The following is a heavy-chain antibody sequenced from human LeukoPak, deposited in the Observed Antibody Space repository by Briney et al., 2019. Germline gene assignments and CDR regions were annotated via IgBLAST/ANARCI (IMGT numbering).Heavy chain of an antibody. V-gene: IGHV3-23*01. J-gene: IGHJ4*02. CDR3: ATESFHY. CDR1: RFTFSRFA. CDR2: ISNSGTIT. Sequence: GGSLRLSCAVSRFTFSRFAMNWVRQAPGKGLEWVSIISNSGTITSYADSVKGRFTISRDNSKNTVYLQMNSLRAEDTALYYCATESFHYWGQGTLVAVSS. D-gene: IGHD3-10*01.